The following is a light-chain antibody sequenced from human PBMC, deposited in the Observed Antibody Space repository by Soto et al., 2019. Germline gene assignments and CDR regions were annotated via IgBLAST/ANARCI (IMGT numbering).Light chain of an antibody. CDR1: QSVRSN. Sequence: EIVMTQSPATLSVSPGERATLSCRASQSVRSNLAWYQQKPGQAPRLLIYAASTRATGIPARFSGSGSGTELTLTINRLQSEDFEVYYCQQYNDWPLRTFGQGTKVDIK. V-gene: IGKV3-15*01. CDR2: AAS. CDR3: QQYNDWPLRT. J-gene: IGKJ1*01.